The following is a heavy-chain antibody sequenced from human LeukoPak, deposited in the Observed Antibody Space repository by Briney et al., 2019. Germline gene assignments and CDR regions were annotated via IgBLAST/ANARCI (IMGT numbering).Heavy chain of an antibody. D-gene: IGHD5-18*01. V-gene: IGHV1-8*01. Sequence: ASVKVSCKASGYTFTSYDINWVRQATGQGLEWMGWMNPNSGNTGYAQKFQGRVTMTRNTSISTAYMELSSLRSEDTAVYYCATHPPGGYSYQKGNWFDPWGQGTLVTVSS. CDR2: MNPNSGNT. CDR3: ATHPPGGYSYQKGNWFDP. J-gene: IGHJ5*02. CDR1: GYTFTSYD.